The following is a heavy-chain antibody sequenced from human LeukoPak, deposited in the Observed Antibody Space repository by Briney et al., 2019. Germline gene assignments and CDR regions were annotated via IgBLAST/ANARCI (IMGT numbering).Heavy chain of an antibody. D-gene: IGHD6-13*01. CDR1: GYTFTSYY. CDR3: ARVYSSSRGLDY. J-gene: IGHJ4*02. Sequence: ASVTVSCKASGYTFTSYYMHWVRQAPGQGLEWMGIINSSGGSTSYAQKFQGRVTMTRDMSTSTVYMELSSLRSEDTAVYYCARVYSSSRGLDYWGQGTLVTVSS. CDR2: INSSGGST. V-gene: IGHV1-46*01.